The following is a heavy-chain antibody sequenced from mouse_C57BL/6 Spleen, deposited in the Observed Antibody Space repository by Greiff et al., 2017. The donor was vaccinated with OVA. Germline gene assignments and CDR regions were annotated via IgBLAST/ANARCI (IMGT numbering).Heavy chain of an antibody. D-gene: IGHD1-1*01. V-gene: IGHV2-2*01. CDR2: IWSGGST. CDR3: ARTIATVRDVIAY. J-gene: IGHJ3*01. Sequence: QVQLKESGPGLVQPSQSLSITCTVSGFSLTSYGVHWVRQSPGKGLEWLGVIWSGGSTDYNAAFISRLSISKDNSKDQVFFKINRLQADDTAIYYCARTIATVRDVIAYWGQGTLVTVSA. CDR1: GFSLTSYG.